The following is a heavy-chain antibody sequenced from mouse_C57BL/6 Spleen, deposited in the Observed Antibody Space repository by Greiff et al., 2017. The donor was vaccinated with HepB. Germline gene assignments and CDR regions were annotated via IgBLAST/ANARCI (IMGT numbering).Heavy chain of an antibody. J-gene: IGHJ4*01. CDR1: GYTFTDYE. CDR2: IDPETGGT. CDR3: KGEEAMDY. V-gene: IGHV1-15*01. Sequence: VQLQQSGAELVRPGASVTLSCKASGYTFTDYEMHWVKQTPVHGLEWIGAIDPETGGTAYNQKFKGKAILTADKSSSTAYMELRSLTSEDSAVYYCKGEEAMDYWGQGTSVTVSS. D-gene: IGHD2-13*01.